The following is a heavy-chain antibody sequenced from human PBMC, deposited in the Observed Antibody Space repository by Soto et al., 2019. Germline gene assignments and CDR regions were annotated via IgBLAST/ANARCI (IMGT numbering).Heavy chain of an antibody. D-gene: IGHD2-15*01. CDR1: GGSISSSSYY. V-gene: IGHV4-39*01. CDR2: IYYSGST. Sequence: SETLSLTCTVSGGSISSSSYYWGWIRQPPVKGLEWIGSIYYSGSTYYNPSLKSRVTISVDTSKNQFSLKLSSVTAADTAVYYCARRFIVVVVAATPLGWFDPWGQGTLVT. CDR3: ARRFIVVVVAATPLGWFDP. J-gene: IGHJ5*02.